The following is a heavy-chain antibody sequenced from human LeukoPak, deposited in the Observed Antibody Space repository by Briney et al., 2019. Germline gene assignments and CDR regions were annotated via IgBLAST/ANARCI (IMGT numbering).Heavy chain of an antibody. V-gene: IGHV3-30*02. J-gene: IGHJ6*03. CDR1: GFRFASYG. Sequence: GGSLRLSCVASGFRFASYGMHWVRQAPGKGLEWEAFIQHDGSNKYYADSVKGRFTISRDNSKNTLYLQMNSLRADDTAVYYCARIDLGYCSSTSCPSYYYYYYMDVWGKGTTVTVSS. CDR3: ARIDLGYCSSTSCPSYYYYYYMDV. CDR2: IQHDGSNK. D-gene: IGHD2-2*01.